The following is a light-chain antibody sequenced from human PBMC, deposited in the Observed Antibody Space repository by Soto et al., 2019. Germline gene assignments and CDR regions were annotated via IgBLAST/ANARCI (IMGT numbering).Light chain of an antibody. Sequence: QSALTQPASVSGSPGQSITISCTGTSSDVGSYNLISWYQQYPDKAPKLMIYEVNKRPSGVSNRFSGSKSGNTASLTISGLQAEDEADYYCCSYAGSSTFYVFGSGTKVNVL. CDR1: SSDVGSYNL. CDR3: CSYAGSSTFYV. CDR2: EVN. V-gene: IGLV2-23*02. J-gene: IGLJ1*01.